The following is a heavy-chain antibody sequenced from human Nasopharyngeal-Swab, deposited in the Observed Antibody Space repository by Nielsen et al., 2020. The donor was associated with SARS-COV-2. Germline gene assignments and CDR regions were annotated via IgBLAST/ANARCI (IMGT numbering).Heavy chain of an antibody. Sequence: GESLKISCAASGFTFSSYGMHWVRQAPGKGLEWVAVISYDGSNKYYADSVKGRFTISRDNSKNTLYLQMNSLRAEDTAVYYCASSGELEAAVGYWGQGTLVTVSS. D-gene: IGHD3-10*01. CDR2: ISYDGSNK. CDR1: GFTFSSYG. V-gene: IGHV3-30*03. J-gene: IGHJ4*02. CDR3: ASSGELEAAVGY.